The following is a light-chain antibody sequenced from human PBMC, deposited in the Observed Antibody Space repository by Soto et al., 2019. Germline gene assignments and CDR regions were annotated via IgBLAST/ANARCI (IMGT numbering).Light chain of an antibody. CDR1: QSVSSN. CDR2: GAS. Sequence: EIVLTHSPCTLSFSPFQRSTLSCRASQSVSSNLAWYQQKPGQAPRLLIYGASTRATGIPARFSGSGSGTEFTLTISSLQSEDFAVYYCQQYNNWPETFGQGTKVDIK. CDR3: QQYNNWPET. V-gene: IGKV3-15*01. J-gene: IGKJ1*01.